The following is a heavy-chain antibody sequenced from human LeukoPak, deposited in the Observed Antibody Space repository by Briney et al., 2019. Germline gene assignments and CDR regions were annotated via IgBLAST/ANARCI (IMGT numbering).Heavy chain of an antibody. CDR1: GFTVSSDY. CDR2: ISGSGGST. Sequence: PGGSLRLSCAASGFTVSSDYMSWVRQAPGKGLEWVSAISGSGGSTYYADSVKGRFTISRDNSKNTPYLQMNSLRAEDTAVYYCAKEERGITENSSSWYRWFYYWGQGTLVTVSS. V-gene: IGHV3-23*01. CDR3: AKEERGITENSSSWYRWFYY. D-gene: IGHD6-13*01. J-gene: IGHJ4*02.